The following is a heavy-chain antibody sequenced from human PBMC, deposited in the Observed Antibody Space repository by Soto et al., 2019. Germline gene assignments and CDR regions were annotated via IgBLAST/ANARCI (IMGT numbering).Heavy chain of an antibody. CDR3: ARDEYGDYVGDWFDP. CDR2: INHSGST. D-gene: IGHD4-17*01. Sequence: PSETLSLTCAVYGGSFSDYYWTWIRQPPGKELEWIGEINHSGSTNYNPSLKSRVTISLDTSKNQFSLKLSSVTAADTAVYYCARDEYGDYVGDWFDPWGQGTLVTVSS. J-gene: IGHJ5*02. CDR1: GGSFSDYY. V-gene: IGHV4-34*01.